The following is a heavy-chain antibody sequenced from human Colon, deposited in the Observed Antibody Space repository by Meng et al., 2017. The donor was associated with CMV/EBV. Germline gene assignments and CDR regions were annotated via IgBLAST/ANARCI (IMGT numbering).Heavy chain of an antibody. CDR1: GFTFTGHY. CDR3: ARDGIRGVFFFDY. CDR2: IDANSGGT. J-gene: IGHJ4*02. D-gene: IGHD1-14*01. Sequence: QVQLVKSGAAVKEPGASVKVSCKASGFTFTGHYMHWVRQAPGQGLEWMGWIDANSGGTNYAQKFQGRLTMTRDTSISTVYMELNRLRSDDTAVYFCARDGIRGVFFFDYWGQGTLVTVSS. V-gene: IGHV1-2*02.